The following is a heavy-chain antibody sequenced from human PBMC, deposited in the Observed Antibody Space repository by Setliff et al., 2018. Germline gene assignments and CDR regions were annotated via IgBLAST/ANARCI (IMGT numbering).Heavy chain of an antibody. V-gene: IGHV1-2*02. J-gene: IGHJ4*02. D-gene: IGHD1-26*01. CDR1: GYAFTGYY. Sequence: ASVKVSCKASGYAFTGYYMHWVRQAPGQGLEWMGWINPNSGGTNYAQKFQGRVTMTRDTSISTAYMELSRLRSDDTAVYYCSRSSGSYHTYYFDYWGQGTLVTVSS. CDR2: INPNSGGT. CDR3: SRSSGSYHTYYFDY.